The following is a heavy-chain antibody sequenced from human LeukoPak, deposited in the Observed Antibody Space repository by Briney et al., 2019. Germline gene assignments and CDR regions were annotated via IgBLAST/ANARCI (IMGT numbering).Heavy chain of an antibody. CDR1: GYTFSSYA. V-gene: IGHV1-69*13. J-gene: IGHJ2*01. Sequence: ASVRVSCKASGYTFSSYAISWVRQAPGQGLEWMGGIIPIFGTANYAQKFQGRVTITADESTSTAYMELSSLKSEDTAVYYCAREDGDYVLREPHWYFDLWGRGTLVTVSS. CDR2: IIPIFGTA. D-gene: IGHD4-17*01. CDR3: AREDGDYVLREPHWYFDL.